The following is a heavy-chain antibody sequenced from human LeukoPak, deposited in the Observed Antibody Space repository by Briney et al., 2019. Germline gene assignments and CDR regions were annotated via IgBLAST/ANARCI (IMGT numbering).Heavy chain of an antibody. V-gene: IGHV4-34*01. Sequence: PSETLSLTCAVYGGSFSDYYWTWIRQPPGKGLEWIGEINHSGSTNYNPSLKSRVTISVDTSKNHFSLKLSSVTAADTAVYYCARGSSLGIKGGTWFDPWGQGTLVTVSS. CDR1: GGSFSDYY. J-gene: IGHJ5*02. CDR2: INHSGST. D-gene: IGHD7-27*01. CDR3: ARGSSLGIKGGTWFDP.